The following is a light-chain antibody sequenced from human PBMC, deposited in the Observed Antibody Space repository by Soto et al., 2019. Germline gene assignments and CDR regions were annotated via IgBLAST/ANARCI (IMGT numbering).Light chain of an antibody. CDR1: SSDVGNYNY. V-gene: IGLV2-14*01. CDR2: EVS. J-gene: IGLJ1*01. Sequence: QSVLTQPASVSGSPGQSITISCTGTSSDVGNYNYVSWYQQHPGKVPKLIIYEVSNRPSGISNRFSGSKSGNTASLTISGLQYEDEADYYCSSYKSSRTRHVFGNGTKVTVL. CDR3: SSYKSSRTRHV.